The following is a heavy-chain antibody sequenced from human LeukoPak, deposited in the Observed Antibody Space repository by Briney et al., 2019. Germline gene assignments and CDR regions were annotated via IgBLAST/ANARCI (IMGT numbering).Heavy chain of an antibody. CDR2: ISGSGVSI. Sequence: PRGSLRLSCSASGFAFSSYTFHWVRQAPGKGLEWVSVISGSGVSIHYADSVKGRCTVSRDNSKNTLYLQMNSLRAEDTAVYYCAKSVLEWLLTAFDIWGQGTMVTVSS. V-gene: IGHV3-23*01. CDR3: AKSVLEWLLTAFDI. CDR1: GFAFSSYT. D-gene: IGHD3-3*01. J-gene: IGHJ3*02.